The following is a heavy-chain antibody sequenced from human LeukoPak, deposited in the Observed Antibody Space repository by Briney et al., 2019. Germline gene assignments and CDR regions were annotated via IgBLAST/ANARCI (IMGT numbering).Heavy chain of an antibody. V-gene: IGHV1-2*02. CDR2: INPNSGGT. CDR3: ARDEREWLSLILSDDAFDI. Sequence: GASVKVSCRASGYSFSAFYIHWVRQAPGQGLEWMGWINPNSGGTSFAQKFQGRVTLTRDTSISTAYMEVSSLRSDDTAVYYCARDEREWLSLILSDDAFDIWGRGTKVTVSS. CDR1: GYSFSAFY. D-gene: IGHD3-3*01. J-gene: IGHJ3*02.